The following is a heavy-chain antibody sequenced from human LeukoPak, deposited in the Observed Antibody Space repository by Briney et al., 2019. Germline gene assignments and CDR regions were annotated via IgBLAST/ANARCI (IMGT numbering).Heavy chain of an antibody. Sequence: SETLSLTCAVYGGSFSGYYWSWIRQPPGKGLEWIGEINHSGSTNYNPSLKSRVTISVDTSKNQFSLKLSSVTAADTAVYYCARALKFSSSWPHYFDYWGQGTLVTVSS. CDR3: ARALKFSSSWPHYFDY. CDR2: INHSGST. V-gene: IGHV4-34*01. D-gene: IGHD6-13*01. CDR1: GGSFSGYY. J-gene: IGHJ4*02.